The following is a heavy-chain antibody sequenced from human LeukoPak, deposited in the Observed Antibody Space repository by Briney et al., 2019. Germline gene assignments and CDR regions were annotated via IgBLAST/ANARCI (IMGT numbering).Heavy chain of an antibody. CDR2: ISGSGGST. CDR1: GFTFSSYA. V-gene: IGHV3-23*01. Sequence: QPGGSLRLSCAASGFTFSSYAMGWVRQAPGKGLEWVSAISGSGGSTYYADSVKGRFTISRDNSKNTLYLQMNSLRAEDTAVYYCAKAYGSGSRPFPFDYWGQGTLVTVSS. J-gene: IGHJ4*02. CDR3: AKAYGSGSRPFPFDY. D-gene: IGHD3-10*01.